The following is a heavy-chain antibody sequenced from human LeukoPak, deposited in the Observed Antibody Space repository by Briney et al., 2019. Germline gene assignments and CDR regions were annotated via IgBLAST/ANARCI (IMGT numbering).Heavy chain of an antibody. Sequence: SETLSLTCNVSGGSITSSSYYWGWVRQPPGKGLEWIGSMYYSGSTYYNPSLKSRVTISVDTSKNQFSLQLSSVTAADTAVYYCASSGSYYRYDYWGQGTLVTVSS. D-gene: IGHD1-26*01. J-gene: IGHJ4*02. CDR2: MYYSGST. V-gene: IGHV4-39*07. CDR1: GGSITSSSYY. CDR3: ASSGSYYRYDY.